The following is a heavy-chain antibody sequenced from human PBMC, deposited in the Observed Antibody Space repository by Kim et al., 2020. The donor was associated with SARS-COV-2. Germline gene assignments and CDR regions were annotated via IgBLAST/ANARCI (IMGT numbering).Heavy chain of an antibody. D-gene: IGHD3-22*01. CDR3: ARVWDYYDSSGYSDY. V-gene: IGHV1-3*01. J-gene: IGHJ4*02. Sequence: QKFQGRVTITRDTSVSTAYMELSSLRSEDTAVYYCARVWDYYDSSGYSDYWGQGTLVTVSS.